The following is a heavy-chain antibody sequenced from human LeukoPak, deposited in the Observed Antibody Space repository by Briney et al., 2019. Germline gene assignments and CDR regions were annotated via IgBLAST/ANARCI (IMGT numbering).Heavy chain of an antibody. D-gene: IGHD4-17*01. V-gene: IGHV5-51*01. J-gene: IGHJ4*02. CDR3: ARKHDYGDFPFDY. CDR1: GYRFTSYW. Sequence: GESLKISFQGSGYRFTSYWIGWVRPMPGKGLEWMGIIYPADSDTRYSPSFQGQVTISADKSISTAYLQWNSLKASDSAMYYCARKHDYGDFPFDYWGQGTLVTVSS. CDR2: IYPADSDT.